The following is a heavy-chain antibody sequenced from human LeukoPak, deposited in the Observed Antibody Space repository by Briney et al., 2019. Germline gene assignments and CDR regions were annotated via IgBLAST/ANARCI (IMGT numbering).Heavy chain of an antibody. J-gene: IGHJ3*02. CDR1: GYSISSGYY. V-gene: IGHV4-38-2*02. CDR3: ARGSDDYYDSTGAFDI. CDR2: IYHSGST. D-gene: IGHD3-22*01. Sequence: SETLSLTCTVSGYSISSGYYWGWIRQPPGKGLEWIGSIYHSGSTYYNPSLKSRVTISVDTSKNQFSLKLSSVTAADTAVYYCARGSDDYYDSTGAFDIWGQGTMVTVSS.